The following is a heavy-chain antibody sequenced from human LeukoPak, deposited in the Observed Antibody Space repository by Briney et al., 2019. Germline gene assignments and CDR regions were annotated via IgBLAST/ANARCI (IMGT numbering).Heavy chain of an antibody. CDR3: AKDKNPSYYYYYYYMDV. V-gene: IGHV3-74*01. CDR2: LNSDGSST. Sequence: PGGSLRLSCAASGFTFSSFWMHWVRQAPGKGLVWVSRLNSDGSSTDYADSVKGRFTISRDNSKNMLYLQMNSLRAEDTAVYYCAKDKNPSYYYYYYYMDVWGKGTTVTVSS. J-gene: IGHJ6*03. CDR1: GFTFSSFW. D-gene: IGHD2/OR15-2a*01.